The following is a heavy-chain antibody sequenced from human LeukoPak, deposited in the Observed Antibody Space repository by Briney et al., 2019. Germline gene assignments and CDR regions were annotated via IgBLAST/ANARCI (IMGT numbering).Heavy chain of an antibody. Sequence: SETLSLTCTVSGGSISSSSYYWGWIRQPPGKGLEWTESIYYSGSTYYNPSLKSRVTISVDTSKNQFSLKLSSVTAADTAVYYCARHVGFGLIVVAYYFDYWGQGTLVTVSS. CDR2: IYYSGST. J-gene: IGHJ4*02. V-gene: IGHV4-39*01. CDR1: GGSISSSSYY. CDR3: ARHVGFGLIVVAYYFDY. D-gene: IGHD2-21*01.